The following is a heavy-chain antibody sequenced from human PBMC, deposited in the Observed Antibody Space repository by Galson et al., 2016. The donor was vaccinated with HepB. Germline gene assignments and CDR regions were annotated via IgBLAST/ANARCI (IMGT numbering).Heavy chain of an antibody. CDR2: IKQDGSAK. CDR3: AREKENSRYYGSRSYYMSGYYFDY. CDR1: GFSFSSYW. D-gene: IGHD3-10*01. Sequence: SLRLSCAASGFSFSSYWMTWVRQAPGKELEWVANIKQDGSAKNYVDSVKGRFAISRDNAKNSLYLQMNSLRAEDTAVYYCAREKENSRYYGSRSYYMSGYYFDYWGQGTLVTVSS. V-gene: IGHV3-7*01. J-gene: IGHJ4*02.